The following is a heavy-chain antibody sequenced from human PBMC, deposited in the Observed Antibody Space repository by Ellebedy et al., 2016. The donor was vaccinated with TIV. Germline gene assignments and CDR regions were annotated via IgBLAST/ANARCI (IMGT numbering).Heavy chain of an antibody. CDR3: AKEGGYDILTGYYNFLPFDY. Sequence: GGSLRLXXAASGFTVSSNYMSWVRQAPGKGLEWVSVIYSGGSTYYADSVKGRFTISRDNSKNTLYLQMNSLRAEDTAVYYCAKEGGYDILTGYYNFLPFDYWGQGTLVTVSS. D-gene: IGHD3-9*01. CDR1: GFTVSSNY. J-gene: IGHJ4*02. CDR2: IYSGGST. V-gene: IGHV3-53*01.